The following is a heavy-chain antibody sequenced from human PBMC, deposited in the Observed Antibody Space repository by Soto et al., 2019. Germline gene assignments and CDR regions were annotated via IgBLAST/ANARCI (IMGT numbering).Heavy chain of an antibody. CDR3: ARVRGFNDAFDI. J-gene: IGHJ3*02. CDR1: GGSISSYY. Sequence: SETLSLTCTVSGGSISSYYWSWIRQPPGKGLEWIGYIYYSGSTNYNPSLKSRVTISVDTSKNQFSLKLSSVTAADTAVYYCARVRGFNDAFDIWGQGTMVTVSS. V-gene: IGHV4-59*01. CDR2: IYYSGST.